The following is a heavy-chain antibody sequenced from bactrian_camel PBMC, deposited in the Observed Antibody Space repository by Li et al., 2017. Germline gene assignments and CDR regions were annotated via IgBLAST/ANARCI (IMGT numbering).Heavy chain of an antibody. CDR1: EYTYSAYC. CDR2: IDSDGRT. D-gene: IGHD3*01. CDR3: AASSSEKGLLFRLLAPIPDSY. V-gene: IGHV3S53*01. J-gene: IGHJ4*01. Sequence: HVQLVESGGGSVQAGGSLRLSCTASEYTYSAYCMGWFRQAPGKKREGVAAIDSDGRTNYAGSVNGRFTISIDNADNTLYLQMNDLMPEDTAMYYCAASSSEKGLLFRLLAPIPDSYWGQGTQVTVS.